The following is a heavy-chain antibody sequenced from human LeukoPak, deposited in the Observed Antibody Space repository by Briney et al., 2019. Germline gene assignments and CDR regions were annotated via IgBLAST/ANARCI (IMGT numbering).Heavy chain of an antibody. CDR2: ISSSSSYI. Sequence: GGSLRLACAACGFTFSSYTMNWVRQAPGKGLEWVSSISSSSSYIYYADSMKGRFTISRDNGKNSLYLQMNSLRAEDTAVYYCARDLSFKVFDPWGQGTLVTVSS. CDR3: ARDLSFKVFDP. D-gene: IGHD2/OR15-2a*01. J-gene: IGHJ5*02. V-gene: IGHV3-21*01. CDR1: GFTFSSYT.